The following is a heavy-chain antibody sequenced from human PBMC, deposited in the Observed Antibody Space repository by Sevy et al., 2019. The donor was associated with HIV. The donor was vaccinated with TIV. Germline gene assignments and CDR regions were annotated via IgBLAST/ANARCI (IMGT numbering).Heavy chain of an antibody. V-gene: IGHV4-39*01. Sequence: SETLSLTCTVSGGSISSSSYYWGWIRQPPGKGLEWIGSIYYSGSTYYNPSLKSRVTISVDTSKNQFSLKLSSVTAADTAVYYCARLDFWSGYPYFYYWGQGTLVTVSS. CDR3: ARLDFWSGYPYFYY. D-gene: IGHD3-3*01. CDR1: GGSISSSSYY. J-gene: IGHJ4*02. CDR2: IYYSGST.